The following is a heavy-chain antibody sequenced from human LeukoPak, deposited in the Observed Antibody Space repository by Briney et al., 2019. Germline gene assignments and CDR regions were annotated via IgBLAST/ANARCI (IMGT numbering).Heavy chain of an antibody. CDR2: INPNSGGT. CDR1: GYTFTTYA. J-gene: IGHJ3*02. Sequence: LGASVKVSCKASGYTFTTYAMHWVRQAPGQRLEWMGWINPNSGGTNYAQKFQGRVTMTRDTSISTAYMELSRLRSDDTAVYYCARDLPFEVVTAIDIWGQGTMVTVSS. CDR3: ARDLPFEVVTAIDI. V-gene: IGHV1-2*02. D-gene: IGHD2-21*02.